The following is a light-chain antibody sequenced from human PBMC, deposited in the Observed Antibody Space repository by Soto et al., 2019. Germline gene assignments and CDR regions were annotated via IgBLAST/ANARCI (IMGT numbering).Light chain of an antibody. CDR1: SGSIASNY. Sequence: NFMLTQPHSVSESPGKTVTISCTRSSGSIASNYVQWYQQRPGSAPTTVIYEDKQRPSGVPDRFSGSTDGSSNSASLTIFGLQTEDEGDYYCQSYDSSTVVFGGGTKVTVL. V-gene: IGLV6-57*04. CDR3: QSYDSSTVV. J-gene: IGLJ2*01. CDR2: EDK.